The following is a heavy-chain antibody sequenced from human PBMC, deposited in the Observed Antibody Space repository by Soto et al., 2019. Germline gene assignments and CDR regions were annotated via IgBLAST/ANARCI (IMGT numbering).Heavy chain of an antibody. CDR3: ASDPGQDEAMDY. Sequence: QVQVVESGGGVVQPGRSLRLSCAASGLTFSSFGMHWVRQAPGKGLGWVAVIWHDGKNKYYADSAKGRFTISRDNSKNTLYLQMNSLRAEDTAVYYCASDPGQDEAMDYWGQGTLVTVSS. J-gene: IGHJ4*02. CDR2: IWHDGKNK. V-gene: IGHV3-33*01. CDR1: GLTFSSFG.